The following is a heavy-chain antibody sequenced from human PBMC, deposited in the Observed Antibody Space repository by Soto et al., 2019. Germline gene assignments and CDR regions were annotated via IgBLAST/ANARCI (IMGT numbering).Heavy chain of an antibody. V-gene: IGHV4-39*01. D-gene: IGHD5-18*01. CDR2: IYYSGST. CDR3: ARLSWIQLWLLREPPRQYYFDY. J-gene: IGHJ4*02. Sequence: SETLSLTCPVSGGSISSGDYYWGWIRQPPGKGLEWIGSIYYSGSTYYNPSLKSRVTISVDTSKNQFSLKLSSVTAADTAVYYCARLSWIQLWLLREPPRQYYFDYWGQGTLVTVSS. CDR1: GGSISSGDYY.